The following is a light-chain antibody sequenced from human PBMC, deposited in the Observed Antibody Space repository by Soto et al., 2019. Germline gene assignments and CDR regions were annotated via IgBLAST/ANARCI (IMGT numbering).Light chain of an antibody. CDR1: QSVISSY. Sequence: EIVLTQSPGTLSLSPGERATLSCRASQSVISSYLAWYQQKPGQAPRLLIYGTSARATGIPDRFGGSGSGTDFTLTISRLEPEDFAVYYCQQYGTSSTFGQGTKVDNK. V-gene: IGKV3-20*01. CDR3: QQYGTSST. CDR2: GTS. J-gene: IGKJ1*01.